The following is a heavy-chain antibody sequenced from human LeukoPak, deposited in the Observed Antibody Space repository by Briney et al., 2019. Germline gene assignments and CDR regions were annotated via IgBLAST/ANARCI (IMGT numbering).Heavy chain of an antibody. D-gene: IGHD3-3*01. J-gene: IGHJ4*02. CDR3: AREAPYDFWSGYYVDY. Sequence: GGSLRLSCAASGFTFSDYYMSWIRQAPGKGLEWVSYISSSGSTIYYADSVKGRFTIFRDNAKNSLYLQMNSLRAEDTAVYYCAREAPYDFWSGYYVDYWGQGTLVTVSS. CDR1: GFTFSDYY. CDR2: ISSSGSTI. V-gene: IGHV3-11*04.